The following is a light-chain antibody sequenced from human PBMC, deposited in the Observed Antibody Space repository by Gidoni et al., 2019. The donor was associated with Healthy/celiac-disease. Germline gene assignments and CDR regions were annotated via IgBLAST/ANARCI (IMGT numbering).Light chain of an antibody. V-gene: IGLV3-21*02. CDR2: DDS. CDR1: NIGSKS. Sequence: SYVLPHPPPQSEAPGQTARITSGGNNIGSKSVHWYQQKPVQAPVLVVYDDSDRASGIPERFSGSNSGNTATLTISRVEAGDDADYYCQVWDSSSDLVFGGGTKLTVL. J-gene: IGLJ2*01. CDR3: QVWDSSSDLV.